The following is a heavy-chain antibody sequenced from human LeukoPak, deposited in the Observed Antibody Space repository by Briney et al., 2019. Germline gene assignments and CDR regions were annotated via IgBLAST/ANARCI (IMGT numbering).Heavy chain of an antibody. D-gene: IGHD4-23*01. Sequence: SVKVSCKASGYTFTGYYMHWVRQAPGQGLEWMGGIIPIFGTANYAQKFQGRVTITADESTSTAYMELSSLRSEDTAVYYCARSYAGGAPYNWFDPWGQGTLVTVSS. CDR1: GYTFTGYY. V-gene: IGHV1-69*13. CDR2: IIPIFGTA. J-gene: IGHJ5*02. CDR3: ARSYAGGAPYNWFDP.